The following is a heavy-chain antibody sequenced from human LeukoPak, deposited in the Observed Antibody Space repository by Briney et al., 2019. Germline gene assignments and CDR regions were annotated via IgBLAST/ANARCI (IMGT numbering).Heavy chain of an antibody. V-gene: IGHV4-59*01. CDR1: GGSISIYY. Sequence: SETLSLTCTVSGGSISIYYWSWIRQPPGKGLEYIGYISYSGSTTYNPSLKSRVTISVGTSKNQFSLKLSSVTAADTAVYYCATVSRDGYNFMFGYWGQGTLVTVSS. J-gene: IGHJ4*02. CDR3: ATVSRDGYNFMFGY. CDR2: ISYSGST. D-gene: IGHD5-24*01.